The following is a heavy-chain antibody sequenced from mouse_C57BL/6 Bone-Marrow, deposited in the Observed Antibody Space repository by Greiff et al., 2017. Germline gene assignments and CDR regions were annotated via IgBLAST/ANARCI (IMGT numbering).Heavy chain of an antibody. J-gene: IGHJ2*01. Sequence: EVKLVESGGGLVKPGGSLKLSCAASGFTFSSYAMSWVRQTPEKRLEWVATISDGGSYTYYPDNVKGRFTISRDTAKNNLYLQMSHLTSEDTAMYYCARDGVTHYFDYWGQGTTLTVSS. CDR3: ARDGVTHYFDY. CDR1: GFTFSSYA. CDR2: ISDGGSYT. V-gene: IGHV5-4*01. D-gene: IGHD2-12*01.